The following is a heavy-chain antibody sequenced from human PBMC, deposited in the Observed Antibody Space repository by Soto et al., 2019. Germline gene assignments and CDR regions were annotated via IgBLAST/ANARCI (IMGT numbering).Heavy chain of an antibody. CDR1: GGSFIGYY. CDR3: ARGPVPAAKRYWFDP. J-gene: IGHJ5*02. D-gene: IGHD2-2*01. V-gene: IGHV4-34*01. CDR2: INHSGST. Sequence: SETLSLTCAVYGGSFIGYYWSWIRQPPGKGLEWIGEINHSGSTNYNPSLKSRVTISVDTSKNQFSLKLSSVTAADTAVYYCARGPVPAAKRYWFDPWGQGTLVTVS.